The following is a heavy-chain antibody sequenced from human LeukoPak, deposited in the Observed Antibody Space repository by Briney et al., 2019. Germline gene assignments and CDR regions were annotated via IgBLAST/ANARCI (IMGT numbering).Heavy chain of an antibody. CDR2: INPNSGGT. CDR3: ARGLGYCSSTSCLYYMDV. CDR1: GYTFTGYY. V-gene: IGHV1-2*02. D-gene: IGHD2-2*01. Sequence: ASVKVSCKASGYTFTGYYMHWVRQAPGQGLEWMGWINPNSGGTNYAQKFQGRVTMTRDTSISTAYMELSRLRSDDTAVYYCARGLGYCSSTSCLYYMDVWGKGTTVTVSS. J-gene: IGHJ6*03.